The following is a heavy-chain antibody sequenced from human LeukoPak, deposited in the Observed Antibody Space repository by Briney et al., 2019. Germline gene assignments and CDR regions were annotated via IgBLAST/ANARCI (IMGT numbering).Heavy chain of an antibody. CDR1: GGTFSSYA. J-gene: IGHJ3*02. CDR2: IIPILGIA. V-gene: IGHV1-69*04. Sequence: ASVKVSCKASGGTFSSYAISWVRQAPGQGLEWMGRIIPILGIANYAQKFQGRVTITADKSTSTAYMELSSLRSEDTAAYYCAQYSGSYYGAFDIWGQGTMVTVSS. D-gene: IGHD1-26*01. CDR3: AQYSGSYYGAFDI.